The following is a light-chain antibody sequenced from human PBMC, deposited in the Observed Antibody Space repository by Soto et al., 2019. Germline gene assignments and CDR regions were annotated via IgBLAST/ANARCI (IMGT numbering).Light chain of an antibody. J-gene: IGKJ4*01. CDR3: QQRSDWPPSLT. V-gene: IGKV3-11*01. CDR2: AAS. CDR1: QTVGSD. Sequence: EIVITQSPCTLSVTQGQRATLSCRASQTVGSDFVWYRQQTGSAPRLVIYAASHRATGIPTRFSGSGCGTDFILTITSIEPQDVAVSYCQQRSDWPPSLTFCGGTKVDIK.